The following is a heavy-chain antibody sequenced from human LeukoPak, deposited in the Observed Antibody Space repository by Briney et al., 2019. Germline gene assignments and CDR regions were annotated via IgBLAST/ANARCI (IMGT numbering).Heavy chain of an antibody. J-gene: IGHJ4*02. V-gene: IGHV3-30*02. D-gene: IGHD2-21*01. CDR3: AKGPPIRRSVEIATFDY. CDR2: IRYDGSNK. CDR1: GFTFSSYG. Sequence: GGSLRLSCAASGFTFSSYGMHWVRQAPGKGLEWVAFIRYDGSNKYYADSVKGRFTISRDNSKNTLYLQMNSLRAEDTAVYYCAKGPPIRRSVEIATFDYWGQGTLVTVSS.